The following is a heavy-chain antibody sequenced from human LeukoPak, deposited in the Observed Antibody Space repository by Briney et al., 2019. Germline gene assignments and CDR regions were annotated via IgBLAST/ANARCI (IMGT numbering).Heavy chain of an antibody. D-gene: IGHD3-3*01. V-gene: IGHV1-18*01. J-gene: IGHJ4*02. CDR3: ARRSGYYRGSDY. CDR1: GYTLPSFG. Sequence: ASVKVSCKASGYTLPSFGISWVRQAPGQGLEWMGWISAYNGNTNYAQKLQGRVTMTTDTSTSTAYMELRSLRSDDTAVYYCARRSGYYRGSDYWGQGTLVTVSS. CDR2: ISAYNGNT.